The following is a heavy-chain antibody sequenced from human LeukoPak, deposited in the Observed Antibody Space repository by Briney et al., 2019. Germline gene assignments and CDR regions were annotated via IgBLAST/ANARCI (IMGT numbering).Heavy chain of an antibody. Sequence: GGSLRLSCAASGFTFSSYAMSWVRQAPGKGLEWVSAISGSGGSTYNADSVKGRFTISRDNSKSTLYLQMNSLSAEDTAVYYCAKDGLQFSEWLPPLGYWGQGTLVTVSS. CDR2: ISGSGGST. CDR3: AKDGLQFSEWLPPLGY. J-gene: IGHJ4*02. D-gene: IGHD3-3*01. CDR1: GFTFSSYA. V-gene: IGHV3-23*01.